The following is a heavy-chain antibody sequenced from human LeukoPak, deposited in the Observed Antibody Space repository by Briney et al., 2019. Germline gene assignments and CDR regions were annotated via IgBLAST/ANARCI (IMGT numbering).Heavy chain of an antibody. J-gene: IGHJ4*02. Sequence: SETLSLTCTVAGYSISGYYWSWIRQPPGKGLEWIGYIYYSGSTYYNPSLKSRVTISLDTSKNQFSLKLNSVTAADTAVYYCARPLGHHDYGGQGTLVPFPS. V-gene: IGHV4-59*01. CDR2: IYYSGST. D-gene: IGHD7-27*01. CDR1: GYSISGYY. CDR3: ARPLGHHDY.